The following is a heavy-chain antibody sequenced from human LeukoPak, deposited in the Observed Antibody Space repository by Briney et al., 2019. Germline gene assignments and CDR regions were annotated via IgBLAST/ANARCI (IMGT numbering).Heavy chain of an antibody. CDR1: GFTFSSYG. CDR3: AKGSRPKPNSSGDYFDY. V-gene: IGHV3-23*01. Sequence: GGSLRLSCAASGFTFSSYGMSWVRQAPGKGLEWVSAISGSGGSTYYADSVKGRFTISRDNSKNTLYLQMNSLRAEDTAVYYCAKGSRPKPNSSGDYFDYWGQGTLVTVSP. D-gene: IGHD3-22*01. J-gene: IGHJ4*02. CDR2: ISGSGGST.